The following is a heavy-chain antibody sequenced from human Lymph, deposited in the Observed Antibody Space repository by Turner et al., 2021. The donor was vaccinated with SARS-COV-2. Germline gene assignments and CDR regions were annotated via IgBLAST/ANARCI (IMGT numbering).Heavy chain of an antibody. D-gene: IGHD1-26*01. CDR2: MNPNSGNT. Sequence: QVQLVQSWAEVMKPVASVKVSCKAPGYTFTSYEINWVRQATGQGLEWMGWMNPNSGNTGDEQKFQGRVTMTRNTSISTADMELSSLRSEDTAVYYCARGRYSGGGMDVWGQGTTVTVSS. J-gene: IGHJ6*02. CDR3: ARGRYSGGGMDV. CDR1: GYTFTSYE. V-gene: IGHV1-8*02.